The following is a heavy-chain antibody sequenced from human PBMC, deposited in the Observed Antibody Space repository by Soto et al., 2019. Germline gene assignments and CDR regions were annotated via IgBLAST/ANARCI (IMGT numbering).Heavy chain of an antibody. J-gene: IGHJ4*02. CDR3: AKEQVASRPAVRVSSDY. D-gene: IGHD6-6*01. Sequence: GSLRLSCAASGFTSNSYAMIWLRQAPGKGLEWVSATSGSGGSTFYADSVKGRFTISRDNSKNTLYLQMNSLRVEDTAKYYCAKEQVASRPAVRVSSDYWGQGTLVTVSS. V-gene: IGHV3-23*01. CDR2: TSGSGGST. CDR1: GFTSNSYA.